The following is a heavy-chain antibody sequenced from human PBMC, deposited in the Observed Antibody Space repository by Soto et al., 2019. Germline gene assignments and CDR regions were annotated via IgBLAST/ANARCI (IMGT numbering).Heavy chain of an antibody. CDR3: VRLIGNSWLDS. Sequence: SQTLLLPFAISVDSVSSNHATWYWIRQSPSRGLEWLGRTYYRSKWYYDYALSVKSRITINPDTSNNQLSLQLNSVTPVDTAVYYCVRLIGNSWLDSWGQGTLVTVSS. D-gene: IGHD3-16*01. CDR2: TYYRSKWYY. V-gene: IGHV6-1*01. CDR1: VDSVSSNHAT. J-gene: IGHJ5*01.